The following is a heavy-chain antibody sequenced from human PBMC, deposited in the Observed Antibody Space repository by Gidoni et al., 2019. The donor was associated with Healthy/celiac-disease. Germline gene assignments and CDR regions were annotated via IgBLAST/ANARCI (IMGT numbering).Heavy chain of an antibody. CDR1: GFTFSSYW. V-gene: IGHV3-7*01. CDR3: AREGIQLWSYYYYYGMDV. J-gene: IGHJ6*02. Sequence: EVQLVESGGGLVQPGGSLRLSCAASGFTFSSYWMSWVRQAPGKGLEWVANIKQDGSEKYYVDSVKGRFTISRDNAKNSLYLQMNSLRSEDTAVYYCAREGIQLWSYYYYYGMDVWGQGTTVTVSS. CDR2: IKQDGSEK. D-gene: IGHD5-18*01.